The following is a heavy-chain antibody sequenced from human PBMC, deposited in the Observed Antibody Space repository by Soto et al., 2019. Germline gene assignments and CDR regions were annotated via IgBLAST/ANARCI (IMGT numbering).Heavy chain of an antibody. J-gene: IGHJ5*01. CDR3: TIHEEGVPWAGGFDS. Sequence: GGSLRLSCAASGFRFRTRAMSWVRQAPGKGLEWVASIRPGGDSTYYADSVKGRFAVSRDNSNVTLYLQMDSLRVEDTAIYYCTIHEEGVPWAGGFDSWGQGTLVTVSS. D-gene: IGHD3-10*01. CDR2: IRPGGDST. CDR1: GFRFRTRA. V-gene: IGHV3-23*01.